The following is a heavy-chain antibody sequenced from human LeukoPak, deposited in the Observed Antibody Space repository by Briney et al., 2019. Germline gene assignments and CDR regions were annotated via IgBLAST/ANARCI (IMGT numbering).Heavy chain of an antibody. J-gene: IGHJ6*03. CDR2: ISGSGGST. CDR1: GFTFSSFG. Sequence: GGSLRLSCAASGFTFSSFGMSWVRQAPGKGLEWVSAISGSGGSTYNADSVKGRFTISRDNSKNTLYLQMNSLRAEDTAVYYCARDPAYDFWSGTGYYYYYMDVWGKGTTVTVSS. D-gene: IGHD3-3*01. CDR3: ARDPAYDFWSGTGYYYYYMDV. V-gene: IGHV3-23*01.